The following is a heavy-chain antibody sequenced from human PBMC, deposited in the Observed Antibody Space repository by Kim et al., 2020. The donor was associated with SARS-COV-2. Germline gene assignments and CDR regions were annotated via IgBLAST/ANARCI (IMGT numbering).Heavy chain of an antibody. CDR2: IYYSGST. CDR3: ARGCSGGSCYPLDY. V-gene: IGHV4-31*03. J-gene: IGHJ4*02. CDR1: GGSISSGGYY. D-gene: IGHD2-15*01. Sequence: SETLSLTCTVSGGSISSGGYYWSWIRQHPGKGLEWIGYIYYSGSTYYNPSLKSRVTISVDTSKNQFSLKLSSVTAADTAVYYCARGCSGGSCYPLDYWGQGTLVTVSS.